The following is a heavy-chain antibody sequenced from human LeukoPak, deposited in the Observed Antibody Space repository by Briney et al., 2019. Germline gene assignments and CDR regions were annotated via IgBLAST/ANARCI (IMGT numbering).Heavy chain of an antibody. D-gene: IGHD3-22*01. J-gene: IGHJ4*02. CDR3: ARATFSGYPYYFDY. Sequence: PGGSLRLSCAASGFTFSSYAMSWVRQAPGKGLEWVSAISAGGGSTYYADSVKGRFTISRDNSKNTLYLQMNSLRAEDAGVYFCARATFSGYPYYFDYWGQGTLVAVSS. CDR1: GFTFSSYA. CDR2: ISAGGGST. V-gene: IGHV3-23*01.